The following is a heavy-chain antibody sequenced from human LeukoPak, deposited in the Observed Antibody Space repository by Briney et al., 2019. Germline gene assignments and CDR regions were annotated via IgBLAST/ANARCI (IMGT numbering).Heavy chain of an antibody. CDR3: ARERYYSDISAFYFDY. Sequence: SETLSLTCTVSGGSISSYYWSWIRQPPGKGLEWIGYIYYSGSIDSNPSLKSRVTISIDTSKNQFSLKLSSVTAADTAVYYCARERYYSDISAFYFDYWGQGTLVTVSS. CDR1: GGSISSYY. V-gene: IGHV4-59*01. D-gene: IGHD3-22*01. CDR2: IYYSGSI. J-gene: IGHJ4*02.